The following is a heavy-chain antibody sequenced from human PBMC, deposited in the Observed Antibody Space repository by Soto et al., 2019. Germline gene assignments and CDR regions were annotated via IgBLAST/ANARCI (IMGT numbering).Heavy chain of an antibody. CDR1: GGSFSGYY. V-gene: IGHV4-34*01. D-gene: IGHD3-10*01. J-gene: IGHJ6*03. Sequence: SETLSLTCAVYGGSFSGYYWSWIRQPPGKGLEWIGEINHSGSTNYNPSLKSRVTISVDTSKNQFSLKLSSVTAADTAVYYCAREFATYYYYYMDVWGKGTTVTVSS. CDR3: AREFATYYYYYMDV. CDR2: INHSGST.